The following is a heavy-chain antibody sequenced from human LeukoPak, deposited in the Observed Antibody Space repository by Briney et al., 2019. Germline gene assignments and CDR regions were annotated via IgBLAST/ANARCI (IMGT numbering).Heavy chain of an antibody. CDR3: ARDVVGLTPADY. V-gene: IGHV3-21*01. Sequence: GGSLRLSCAASGFTFSSYSMNWVRQAPGKGLEWVSSISSSSSYIYYADSVKGRFTISRDNAKNSLYLQMNSLRAEDTAVYYCARDVVGLTPADYWGQGTLVTVSS. CDR1: GFTFSSYS. J-gene: IGHJ4*02. D-gene: IGHD2-15*01. CDR2: ISSSSSYI.